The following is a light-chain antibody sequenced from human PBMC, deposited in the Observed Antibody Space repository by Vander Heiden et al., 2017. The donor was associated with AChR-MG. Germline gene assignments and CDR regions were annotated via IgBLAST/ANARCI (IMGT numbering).Light chain of an antibody. CDR3: QQRSNWPRT. CDR2: DVS. Sequence: EIVLTQSPATLSLSPGERATLSCRASQSVGNYLVWYQQKPGQAPRLLIYDVSYRDTGIPARFSGSGSGTDFTLTISSLETEDSAVYYCQQRSNWPRTFGPGTKVDIK. V-gene: IGKV3-11*01. J-gene: IGKJ3*01. CDR1: QSVGNY.